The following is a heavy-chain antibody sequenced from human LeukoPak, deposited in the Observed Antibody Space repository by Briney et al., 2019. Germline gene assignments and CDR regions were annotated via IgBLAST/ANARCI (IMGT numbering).Heavy chain of an antibody. D-gene: IGHD2-2*01. CDR1: GFTFSSYW. CDR3: AARGYCSSTSCLLEY. V-gene: IGHV3-74*01. J-gene: IGHJ4*02. CDR2: INSDGSST. Sequence: GGSLRLSCAASGFTFSSYWMHWVRQAPGKGLVWVSHINSDGSSTSHADSVKGRFTISRDNAKSTLYLQMNSLRAEDTAVYYCAARGYCSSTSCLLEYWGQGTLVTVSS.